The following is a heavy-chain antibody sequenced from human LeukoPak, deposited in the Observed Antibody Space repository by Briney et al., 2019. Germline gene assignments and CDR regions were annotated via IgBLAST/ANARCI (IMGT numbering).Heavy chain of an antibody. CDR3: ARGYCSDGSCYLRKYFFDY. D-gene: IGHD2-15*01. CDR2: ISSSNNYI. Sequence: GGSLRLSCAASGFTFGSYNMNWVRQAPGKGLEWVSSISSSNNYIYYADSVKGRFTISRDNAKNSLYLQMNSLRAEDTAVYYCARGYCSDGSCYLRKYFFDYWGQGTLVTVSS. CDR1: GFTFGSYN. J-gene: IGHJ4*02. V-gene: IGHV3-21*01.